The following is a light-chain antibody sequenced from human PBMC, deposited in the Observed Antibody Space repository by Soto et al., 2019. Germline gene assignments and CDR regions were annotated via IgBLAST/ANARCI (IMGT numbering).Light chain of an antibody. CDR3: QQYNHWPPIT. Sequence: EIVMTQSPATLSVSPGERATLSCRASRSVKTNLAWYQQNPGQAPRLLIYGASTRATNVSARFSGSGSGTEFTLTISSLQSEDFALYYRQQYNHWPPITFGPGTRLEI. CDR2: GAS. J-gene: IGKJ5*01. CDR1: RSVKTN. V-gene: IGKV3-15*01.